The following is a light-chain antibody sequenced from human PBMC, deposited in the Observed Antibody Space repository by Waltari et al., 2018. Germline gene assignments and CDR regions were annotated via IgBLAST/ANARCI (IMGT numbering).Light chain of an antibody. J-gene: IGLJ2*01. CDR2: DVS. CDR3: GSYTRSRTLV. CDR1: SSDIGNYNY. Sequence: QSALTQPASVSGSPGQSITISCTGSSSDIGNYNYVSWYQQHPGKAPKLIIYDVSNRLTGVSNRFSGSKSGNTASLTISGLQAEDEANYYCGSYTRSRTLVFGGGTKLTVL. V-gene: IGLV2-14*03.